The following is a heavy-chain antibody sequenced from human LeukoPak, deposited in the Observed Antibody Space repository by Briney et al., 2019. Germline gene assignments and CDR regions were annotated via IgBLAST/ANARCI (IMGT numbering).Heavy chain of an antibody. J-gene: IGHJ5*02. CDR1: GYTFTSYD. D-gene: IGHD2-8*01. CDR3: ARAGRMLYSGWFDP. CDR2: MNPNSGNT. V-gene: IGHV1-8*01. Sequence: GASVKVSCKASGYTFTSYDINWVRQATGQGLEWMGWMNPNSGNTGYAQKFQGRVTMTRNTSISTAYMELTSLRSEDTAVYYCARAGRMLYSGWFDPWGQGTLVTVSS.